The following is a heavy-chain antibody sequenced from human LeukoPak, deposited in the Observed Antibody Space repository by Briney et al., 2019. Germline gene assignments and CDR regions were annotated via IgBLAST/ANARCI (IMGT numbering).Heavy chain of an antibody. CDR2: IIPVFGTT. Sequence: GASVKVSCKASGGSVNTFAFSWVRQAPGEGLEWMGGIIPVFGTTNYAQKFQDRVTITADISTSTAYLEMNSLRSGDTAMYYCATPSRGFTYGYDFEYWGQGTLITVSS. CDR1: GGSVNTFA. V-gene: IGHV1-69*06. CDR3: ATPSRGFTYGYDFEY. D-gene: IGHD5-18*01. J-gene: IGHJ4*02.